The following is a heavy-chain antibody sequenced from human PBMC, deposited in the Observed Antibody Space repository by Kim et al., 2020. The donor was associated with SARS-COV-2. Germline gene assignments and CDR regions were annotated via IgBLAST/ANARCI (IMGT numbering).Heavy chain of an antibody. Sequence: GGSLRLSCGASGFTFNNYAMHWVRQAPGKGLEWVAVISYDGSIKYYAASVKGQFTVSRDSSHNTLYLQMRSLRPEDTALYYCAKSIAFFWFGEGWNAFD. V-gene: IGHV3-30*18. CDR3: AKSIAFFWFGEGWNAFD. D-gene: IGHD3-10*01. J-gene: IGHJ3*01. CDR1: GFTFNNYA. CDR2: ISYDGSIK.